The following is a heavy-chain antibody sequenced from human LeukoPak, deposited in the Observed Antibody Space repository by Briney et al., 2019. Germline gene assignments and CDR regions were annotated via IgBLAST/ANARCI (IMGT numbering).Heavy chain of an antibody. D-gene: IGHD2-2*01. V-gene: IGHV3-21*01. CDR1: GFTFSTYS. CDR2: XGTSTNYI. Sequence: GGSLRLSCAASGFTFSTYSMNWVRQAPGKGLEWISSXGTSTNYIYYADSVKGRFTISRDDAKNSLSLQMNSLRAEDTAVYYCARVKYSSSLDPIDYWGQGALVTVSS. J-gene: IGHJ4*02. CDR3: ARVKYSSSLDPIDY.